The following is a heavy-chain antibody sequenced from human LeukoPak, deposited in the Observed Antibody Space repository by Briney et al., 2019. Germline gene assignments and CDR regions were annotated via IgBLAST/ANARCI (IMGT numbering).Heavy chain of an antibody. Sequence: GGSLRLSCAASGFAFNTYDMNWVRQAPGKGLEWVSAISGSGGTTYYADSVKGRITISRDNSKNTLYLQMNSLRAEDTAIYYCAKDRLWGSYRHLDYWGQGTLVTVSS. CDR2: ISGSGGTT. CDR1: GFAFNTYD. CDR3: AKDRLWGSYRHLDY. D-gene: IGHD3-16*02. V-gene: IGHV3-23*01. J-gene: IGHJ4*02.